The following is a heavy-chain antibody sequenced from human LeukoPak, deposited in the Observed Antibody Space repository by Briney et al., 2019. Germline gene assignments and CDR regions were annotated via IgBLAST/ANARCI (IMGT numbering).Heavy chain of an antibody. V-gene: IGHV3-48*04. J-gene: IGHJ4*02. Sequence: GGSLRLSCTASGFSFSTYSMNWVRQAPGKGLEWVSYIVGSSRNIYYADSVKGRFTISRDNAKNSLYLQMDSPRAEDTAVYHCATDSPETAAFDYWGQGTLVTVSS. CDR3: ATDSPETAAFDY. CDR2: IVGSSRNI. D-gene: IGHD1-1*01. CDR1: GFSFSTYS.